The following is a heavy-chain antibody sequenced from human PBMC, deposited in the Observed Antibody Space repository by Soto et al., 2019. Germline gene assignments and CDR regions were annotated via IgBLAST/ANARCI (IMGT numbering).Heavy chain of an antibody. CDR1: GYTFFTYG. CDR2: ISTYDGNT. J-gene: IGHJ5*02. CDR3: ARKSSSSSWFDP. V-gene: IGHV1-18*01. D-gene: IGHD6-6*01. Sequence: SLKVYFKASGYTFFTYGITWVRQAPGQGLEWMGWISTYDGNTDYAKKLQGRVTMTTDTSTRKAYMELRSLRSDDTAVYYCARKSSSSSWFDPWGQGTLVTVYS.